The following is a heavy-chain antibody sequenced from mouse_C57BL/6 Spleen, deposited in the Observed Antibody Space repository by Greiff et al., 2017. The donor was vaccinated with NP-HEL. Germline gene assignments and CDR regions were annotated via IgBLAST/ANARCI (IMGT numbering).Heavy chain of an antibody. D-gene: IGHD2-2*01. Sequence: EVQRVESGEGLVKPGGSLKLSCAASGFTFSSYAMSWVRQTPEKRLEWVAYISSGGDYIYYADTVKGRFTISRDNARNTLYLQMSSLKSEDTAMYYCTRAGDGYDGDYYAMDYWGQGTSVTVSS. CDR3: TRAGDGYDGDYYAMDY. CDR1: GFTFSSYA. CDR2: ISSGGDYI. J-gene: IGHJ4*01. V-gene: IGHV5-9-1*02.